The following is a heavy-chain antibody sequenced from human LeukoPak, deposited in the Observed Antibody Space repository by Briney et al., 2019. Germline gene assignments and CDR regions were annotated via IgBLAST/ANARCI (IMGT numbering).Heavy chain of an antibody. V-gene: IGHV4-59*01. CDR1: GCSISSYD. Sequence: SETLSLTCAASGCSISSYDWSWIRQPPGKGLEWVGYIFYSGSTNYNPSAKSRVTLSFDTSTNQFSLKLTSLTAADRAIYYCARVVADYSSSSSWFDPWGQGTLVTVSS. D-gene: IGHD6-6*01. J-gene: IGHJ5*02. CDR3: ARVVADYSSSSSWFDP. CDR2: IFYSGST.